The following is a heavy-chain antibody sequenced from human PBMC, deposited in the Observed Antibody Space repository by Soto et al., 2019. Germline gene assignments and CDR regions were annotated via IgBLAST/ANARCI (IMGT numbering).Heavy chain of an antibody. CDR3: ARDRIAAAGTFYYYYGMDV. CDR1: GGSVSSGSYY. CDR2: IYYSGST. J-gene: IGHJ6*02. D-gene: IGHD6-13*01. Sequence: QVQLQESGPGLVKPSETLSLTCTVSGGSVSSGSYYWSWIRQPPGKGLEWIGYIYYSGSTNYNPSLKSRVTISVDTSKDPFSLKRSSVTAADTAVYYCARDRIAAAGTFYYYYGMDVWGQGTTVTVSS. V-gene: IGHV4-61*01.